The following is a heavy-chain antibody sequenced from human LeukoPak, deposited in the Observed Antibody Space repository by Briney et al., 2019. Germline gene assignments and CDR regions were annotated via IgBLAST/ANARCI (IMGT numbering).Heavy chain of an antibody. D-gene: IGHD6-13*01. CDR2: IRYDGSNK. V-gene: IGHV3-30*02. Sequence: PGGSLRLSCAASGFTFSSYGMHWVCQAPGKGLEWVAFIRYDGSNKYYADSVKGRFTISRDNSKNTLYLQMNSLRAEDTAVYYCAKIERKQQLFDYWGQGTLVTVSS. J-gene: IGHJ4*02. CDR3: AKIERKQQLFDY. CDR1: GFTFSSYG.